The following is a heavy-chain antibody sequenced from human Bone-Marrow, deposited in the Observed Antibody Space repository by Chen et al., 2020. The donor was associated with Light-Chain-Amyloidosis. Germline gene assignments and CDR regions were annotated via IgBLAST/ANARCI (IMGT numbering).Heavy chain of an antibody. CDR3: ALLRALDS. V-gene: IGHV1-2*02. J-gene: IGHJ4*02. Sequence: QVQLVQSGAEVKKPGASVKVSCKASGYTFTGYYMHWVRQAPGQGLEWMGWINPYSGGTNSAQNFQARVTMTRYTSISTAHMELSRLGSDDTAVYYCALLRALDSGGQGTLVTVSS. CDR1: GYTFTGYY. CDR2: INPYSGGT. D-gene: IGHD2-15*01.